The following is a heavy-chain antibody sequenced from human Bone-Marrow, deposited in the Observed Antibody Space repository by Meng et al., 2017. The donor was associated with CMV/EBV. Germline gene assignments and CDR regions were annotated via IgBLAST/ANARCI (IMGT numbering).Heavy chain of an antibody. D-gene: IGHD1-26*01. CDR1: GFTFNDYW. CDR2: IEGDGNTK. V-gene: IGHV3-7*01. Sequence: GESLKISCTVSGFTFNDYWMSWVRQAPGKGLEWVADIEGDGNTKYYADSVKGRCTISRDNAKKALYLQMNALRVEDTAVYYCASMWEGGYWGQGTLVTVS. J-gene: IGHJ4*02. CDR3: ASMWEGGY.